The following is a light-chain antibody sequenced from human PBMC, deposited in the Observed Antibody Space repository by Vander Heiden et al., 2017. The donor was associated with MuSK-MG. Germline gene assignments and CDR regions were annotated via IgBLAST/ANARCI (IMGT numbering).Light chain of an antibody. CDR1: SSDVGGYNY. CDR2: DVR. CDR3: SSYTSSSTLEGYV. Sequence: QSALTQPASVPGSPGPSIPTSCTGTSSDVGGYNYVSWYQQHPGKAPKLMIYDVRNRPSGVSNRFSGSKSGNTASLTISGLQAEDEADYYCSSYTSSSTLEGYVFGTGTKVTVL. J-gene: IGLJ1*01. V-gene: IGLV2-14*03.